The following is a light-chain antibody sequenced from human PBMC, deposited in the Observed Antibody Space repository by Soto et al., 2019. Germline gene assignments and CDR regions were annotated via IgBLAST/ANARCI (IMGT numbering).Light chain of an antibody. V-gene: IGKV1-5*03. Sequence: DIQMTQSPSTLSASVGDRVTITCRASQSISSWLAWYQQKPGKAPKLLIYKASSLESGVPSRFSGSGSGTEFTLTISSLQPDDFATYYCQKYNNPPLTFGQGTKVEMK. CDR2: KAS. J-gene: IGKJ1*01. CDR1: QSISSW. CDR3: QKYNNPPLT.